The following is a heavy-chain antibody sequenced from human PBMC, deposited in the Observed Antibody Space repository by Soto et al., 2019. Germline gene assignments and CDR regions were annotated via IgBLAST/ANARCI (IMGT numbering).Heavy chain of an antibody. CDR2: ISGSGGST. CDR1: GFTFSSYA. CDR3: AKEDKAAANYYYYGMDV. J-gene: IGHJ6*02. D-gene: IGHD6-13*01. Sequence: GGSLRLSCAASGFTFSSYAMSWVRQAPGKGLEWVSAISGSGGSTYYADSVKGRFTISRDNSKNPLYLQMNSLRAEDTAVYYCAKEDKAAANYYYYGMDVWGQGTTVTVSS. V-gene: IGHV3-23*01.